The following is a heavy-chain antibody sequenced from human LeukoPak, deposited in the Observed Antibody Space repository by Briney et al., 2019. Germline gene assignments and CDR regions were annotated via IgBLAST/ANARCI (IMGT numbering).Heavy chain of an antibody. CDR3: ARGFYSPHH. V-gene: IGHV4-39*02. J-gene: IGHJ5*02. D-gene: IGHD4-11*01. CDR1: GGSISSTSYY. Sequence: SETLSLTCTVSGGSISSTSYYWGWIRQPPGKGLEWIGSIYYSGSPYYNPSLKSQVTISVDTSKNHFSLTLSSVTAADTAVYYCARGFYSPHHWGQGTLVTVSS. CDR2: IYYSGSP.